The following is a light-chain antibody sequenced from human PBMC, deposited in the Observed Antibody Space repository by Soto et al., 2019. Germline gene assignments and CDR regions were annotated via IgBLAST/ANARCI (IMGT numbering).Light chain of an antibody. V-gene: IGKV3-20*01. Sequence: EIVLTQSPGTLSLSPGERATLSCRASQSVSSSFSAWYQQKPRQAPRLLIYGASSRATGIPDRFSGSGSGTDFTLTISRLEPEDVAVYYCQQYCSSPLSFGGGTKVEIK. CDR3: QQYCSSPLS. J-gene: IGKJ4*01. CDR2: GAS. CDR1: QSVSSSF.